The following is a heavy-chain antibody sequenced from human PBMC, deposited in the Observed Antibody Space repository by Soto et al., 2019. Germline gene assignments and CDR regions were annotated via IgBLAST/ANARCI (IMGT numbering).Heavy chain of an antibody. Sequence: GGSLRLSCAASGFTFSSYAMSWVRQAPGKGLEWVSAISGSGGSTYYADSVKGRFTISRDNSKNTLYLQMNSLRAEDTAVYYCAKSMGFGELFGPELDYWGQGTLVTVSS. CDR1: GFTFSSYA. V-gene: IGHV3-23*01. D-gene: IGHD3-10*01. CDR2: ISGSGGST. CDR3: AKSMGFGELFGPELDY. J-gene: IGHJ4*02.